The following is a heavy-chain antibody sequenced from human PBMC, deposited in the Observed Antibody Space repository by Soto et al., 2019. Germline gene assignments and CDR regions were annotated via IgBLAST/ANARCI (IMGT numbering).Heavy chain of an antibody. CDR3: AKDPAGYSGYDYVFDY. V-gene: IGHV3-23*01. J-gene: IGHJ4*01. D-gene: IGHD5-12*01. CDR1: GFTFSSYA. CDR2: ISGSGGST. Sequence: GGSLRLSCAASGFTFSSYAMGWVRQAPGKGLEWVSAISGSGGSTYYAASLKGRFTISRDNSKDTLYLQMNSLRAEHTAVYYCAKDPAGYSGYDYVFDYRGHRTLVTVSS.